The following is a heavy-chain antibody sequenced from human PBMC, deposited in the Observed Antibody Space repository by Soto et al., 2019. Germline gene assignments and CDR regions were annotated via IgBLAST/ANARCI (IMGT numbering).Heavy chain of an antibody. J-gene: IGHJ6*02. CDR1: GFTFSSYW. Sequence: GGSLRLSCAASGFTFSSYWMSWVRQAPGKGLEWVANIKQDGSEKYYVDSVKGRFTISRDNAKNSLYLQMNSLRAEDTAVYYCARDSTLKDYYDSSGYYYVDGMDVWGQGTTVTSP. CDR2: IKQDGSEK. D-gene: IGHD3-22*01. V-gene: IGHV3-7*03. CDR3: ARDSTLKDYYDSSGYYYVDGMDV.